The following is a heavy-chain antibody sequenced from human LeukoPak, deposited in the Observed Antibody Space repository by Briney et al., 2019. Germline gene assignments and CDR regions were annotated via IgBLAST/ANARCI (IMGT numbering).Heavy chain of an antibody. CDR2: INPNSGGT. D-gene: IGHD1-26*01. CDR1: GYTFTGYY. Sequence: GASVKVSCKASGYTFTGYYMHWVRQAPGQGLEWMGWINPNSGGTNYAQKFQGRVTMTRDTSISTAYMELSRLRSDDTAVYYCARDLGTPYLWFDPWGQGTLVTASS. V-gene: IGHV1-2*02. CDR3: ARDLGTPYLWFDP. J-gene: IGHJ5*02.